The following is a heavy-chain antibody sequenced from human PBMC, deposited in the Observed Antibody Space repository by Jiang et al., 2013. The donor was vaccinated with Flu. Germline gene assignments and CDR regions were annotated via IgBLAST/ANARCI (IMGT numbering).Heavy chain of an antibody. Sequence: SGAEVKKPGSSVKVSCKASGGTFSSYAISWVRQAPGQGLEWMGRIIPILGIANYAQKFQGRVTITADKSTSTAYMELSSLRSEDTAVYYCASLMVRGYYGMDVWGKGTTVTVSS. V-gene: IGHV1-69*04. CDR3: ASLMVRGYYGMDV. CDR2: IIPILGIA. D-gene: IGHD3-10*01. J-gene: IGHJ6*04. CDR1: GGTFSSYA.